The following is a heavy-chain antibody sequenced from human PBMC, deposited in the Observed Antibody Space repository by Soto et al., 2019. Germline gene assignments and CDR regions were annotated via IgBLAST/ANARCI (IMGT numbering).Heavy chain of an antibody. CDR1: GGSFSGYY. D-gene: IGHD4-17*01. Sequence: SETLSLTCAVYGGSFSGYYWSWIRQHPGKGLEWIGYIYYSGSTYYNPSLKSRVTISVDTSKNQFSLKLSSVTAADTAVYYCARAKTVTTDAFDIWGQGTMVTVSS. CDR3: ARAKTVTTDAFDI. J-gene: IGHJ3*02. CDR2: IYYSGST. V-gene: IGHV4-31*11.